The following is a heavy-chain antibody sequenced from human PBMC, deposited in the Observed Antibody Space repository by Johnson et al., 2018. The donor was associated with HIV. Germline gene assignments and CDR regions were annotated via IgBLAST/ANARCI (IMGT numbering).Heavy chain of an antibody. J-gene: IGHJ3*02. CDR1: GFPFYTYA. CDR3: ARVRRSGTYYVDAFDI. V-gene: IGHV3-30*04. D-gene: IGHD1-26*01. Sequence: QLLESGAGVVQPGSSLRLSCAASGFPFYTYALPRVRHTPSQGLAWVSVISFDGRNKYYADPVKGRFTISRDNSKNTLYLQMNGLRAEDTAVYYCARVRRSGTYYVDAFDIWGQGTMVTVSS. CDR2: ISFDGRNK.